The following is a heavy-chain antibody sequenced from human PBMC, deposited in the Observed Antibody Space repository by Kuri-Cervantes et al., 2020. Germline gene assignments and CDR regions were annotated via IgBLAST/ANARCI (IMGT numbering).Heavy chain of an antibody. Sequence: GSLRLSCTVSGGSISSSSYYWGWIRQPPGKGLEWIGSIYYSGSTYYNPSRKSRVTISVDTSKNQFSLKLSSVTAADTAVYYCARHLWSDGMDVWGQGTTVTVSS. D-gene: IGHD2-8*02. J-gene: IGHJ6*02. V-gene: IGHV4-39*01. CDR2: IYYSGST. CDR3: ARHLWSDGMDV. CDR1: GGSISSSSYY.